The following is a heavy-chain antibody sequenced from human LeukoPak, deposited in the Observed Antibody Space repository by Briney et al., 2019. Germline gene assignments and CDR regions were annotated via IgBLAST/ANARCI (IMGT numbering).Heavy chain of an antibody. CDR2: ISSGGTT. CDR3: AKEGVSSGWYRGACDI. CDR1: GFTFSNYA. D-gene: IGHD6-19*01. J-gene: IGHJ3*02. V-gene: IGHV3-23*01. Sequence: GGSLRLSCAASGFTFSNYAMNWVRQAPGKGLEWVSVISSGGTTYYADSVEGRFTISRDNSKNTLYLQMNSLRAEDTAIYYCAKEGVSSGWYRGACDIWGQGTMVTVSS.